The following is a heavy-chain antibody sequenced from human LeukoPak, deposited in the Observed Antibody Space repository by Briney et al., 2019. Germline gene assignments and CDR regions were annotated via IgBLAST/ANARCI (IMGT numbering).Heavy chain of an antibody. D-gene: IGHD2-21*02. Sequence: PSETLSLTCTVSGGSIITSSYYWAWIRQPPGKGLEWIGSIYYSGSTYYNPSLKSRVTISVDTSNNHFSLKLSSVTAADTAVYYCAKLDVVLTAIAYWGQGTLVTVSS. CDR1: GGSIITSSYY. CDR3: AKLDVVLTAIAY. CDR2: IYYSGST. V-gene: IGHV4-39*02. J-gene: IGHJ4*02.